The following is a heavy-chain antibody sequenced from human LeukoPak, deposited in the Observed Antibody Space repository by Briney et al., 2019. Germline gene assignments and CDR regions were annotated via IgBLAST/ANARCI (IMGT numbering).Heavy chain of an antibody. CDR2: ISGSGGDT. Sequence: PGGSLRLSCAASGFTFRSYAIYWVRQAPGKGLEWVSGISGSGGDTYCADSVRGRFTIFRENSTKTVFMKMDSLRAEDTAVYYCAKTTDGYSSGRYPGWPIDYWGQGTLVTVSS. V-gene: IGHV3-23*01. J-gene: IGHJ4*02. CDR3: AKTTDGYSSGRYPGWPIDY. D-gene: IGHD6-19*01. CDR1: GFTFRSYA.